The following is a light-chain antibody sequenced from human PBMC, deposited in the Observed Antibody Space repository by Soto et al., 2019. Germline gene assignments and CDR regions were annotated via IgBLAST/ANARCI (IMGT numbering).Light chain of an antibody. Sequence: VLTQSAVILSLSPRAIASVPGRASQSISSSCLAWYQQKPGQAPRLLIYGASSRATGVPDRFSGTGSEKDFTLTISRMEPEDFAVYYCQQYDSSPITFGQRTRKEIK. CDR2: GAS. V-gene: IGKV3-20*01. J-gene: IGKJ5*01. CDR3: QQYDSSPIT. CDR1: QSISSSC.